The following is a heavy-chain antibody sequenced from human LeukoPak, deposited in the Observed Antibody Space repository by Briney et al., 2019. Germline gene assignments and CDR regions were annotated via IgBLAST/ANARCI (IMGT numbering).Heavy chain of an antibody. J-gene: IGHJ4*02. CDR2: IIPILGIA. CDR3: ARDPSSSGWNY. V-gene: IGHV1-69*04. D-gene: IGHD6-19*01. CDR1: GGTFSSYA. Sequence: GASVKVSCKASGGTFSSYAISWVRQAPGQGLEWMGRIIPILGIANYAQKFQGRVTITADKSTSTAYMELSSLRSEDTAVYYCARDPSSSGWNYWGQGTLVAVSS.